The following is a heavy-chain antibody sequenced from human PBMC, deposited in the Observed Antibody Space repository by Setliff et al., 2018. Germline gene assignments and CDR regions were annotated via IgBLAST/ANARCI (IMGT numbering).Heavy chain of an antibody. CDR1: GGSISTNTYF. V-gene: IGHV4-39*01. CDR3: ARSRGYKHDSSGYYYDHYYYYYMDV. CDR2: TYYSGDT. D-gene: IGHD3-22*01. Sequence: SETLSLTCTVSGGSISTNTYFWGWIRQPPGKGLEWIGNTYYSGDTYYNPSLKSRVTISVDTSSNQFSLKLFSVTAADTAVYYCARSRGYKHDSSGYYYDHYYYYYMDVWGKGTPVTVSS. J-gene: IGHJ6*03.